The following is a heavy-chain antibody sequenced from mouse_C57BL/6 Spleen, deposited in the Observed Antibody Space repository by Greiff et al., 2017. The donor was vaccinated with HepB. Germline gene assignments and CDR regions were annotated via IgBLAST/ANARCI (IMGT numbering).Heavy chain of an antibody. J-gene: IGHJ1*03. Sequence: QVQLQQPGAELVKPGASVKLSCKASGYTFTSYWMHWVQQRPGRGLEWIGRIDPNSGGTKYNEKFKSKATLNVDKPSSTAYMQLSSLTSEDSAVYYWERWDYYGSSDYFDVWGTGTTVTVSS. D-gene: IGHD1-1*01. CDR1: GYTFTSYW. CDR2: IDPNSGGT. CDR3: ERWDYYGSSDYFDV. V-gene: IGHV1-72*01.